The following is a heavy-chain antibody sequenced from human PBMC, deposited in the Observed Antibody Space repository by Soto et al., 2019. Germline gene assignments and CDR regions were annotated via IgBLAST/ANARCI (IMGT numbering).Heavy chain of an antibody. CDR3: ARRGTISSAHPFDH. J-gene: IGHJ4*02. D-gene: IGHD6-6*01. CDR2: ITSSGSNT. Sequence: QVQLVESGGGLVKPGGSLRLSCAASGFTFSGYNMSWIRQAPGKGLEWVSYITSSGSNTFDAESVKGRFTISRANTMNLLYLQMNSLSAEDTAVYYCARRGTISSAHPFDHWGQGTLVTVSS. CDR1: GFTFSGYN. V-gene: IGHV3-11*01.